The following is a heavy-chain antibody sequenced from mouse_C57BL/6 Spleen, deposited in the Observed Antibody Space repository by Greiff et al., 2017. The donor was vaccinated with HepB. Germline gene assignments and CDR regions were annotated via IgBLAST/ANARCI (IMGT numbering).Heavy chain of an antibody. Sequence: EVMLVESGGGLVKPGGSLKLSCAASGFTFSDYGMHWVRQAPEKGLEWVAYISSGSSTIYYADTVKGRFTISRDNAKNTLFLQMTSLRSEDTAMYYCARYRDAYARDYWGQGTSVTVSS. CDR3: ARYRDAYARDY. CDR2: ISSGSSTI. J-gene: IGHJ4*01. V-gene: IGHV5-17*01. CDR1: GFTFSDYG. D-gene: IGHD2-3*01.